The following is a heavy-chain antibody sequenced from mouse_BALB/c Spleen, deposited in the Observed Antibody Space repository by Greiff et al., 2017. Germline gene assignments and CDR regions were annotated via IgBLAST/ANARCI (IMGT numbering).Heavy chain of an antibody. J-gene: IGHJ4*01. Sequence: EVKLVESGPGLVKPSQSLSLTCTVTGYSITSDYAWNWIRQFPGNKLEWMGYISYSGSTSYNPSLKSRISITRDTSKNQFFLQLNSVTTEDTATYYCATGVSYAMDYWGQGTSVTVSS. CDR2: ISYSGST. D-gene: IGHD6-2*01. V-gene: IGHV3-2*02. CDR1: GYSITSDYA. CDR3: ATGVSYAMDY.